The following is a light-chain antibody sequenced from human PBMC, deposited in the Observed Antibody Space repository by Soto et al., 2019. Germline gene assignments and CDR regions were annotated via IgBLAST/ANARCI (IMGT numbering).Light chain of an antibody. CDR1: QDIGKN. CDR2: LTS. J-gene: IGKJ1*01. V-gene: IGKV1-27*01. Sequence: DIQMTQSPSSLSASVGDRVTIICRASQDIGKNLAWYQQKPGQVPKLLIHLTSTLQSGVPSRFSGGGSGTDFTLTISSLQPEDVASYYCQKYNSVPATFGQGTKVEI. CDR3: QKYNSVPAT.